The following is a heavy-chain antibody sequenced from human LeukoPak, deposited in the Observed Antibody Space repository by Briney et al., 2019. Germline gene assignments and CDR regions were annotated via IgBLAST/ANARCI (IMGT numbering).Heavy chain of an antibody. V-gene: IGHV4-61*02. CDR3: ARDPLFDY. CDR2: IYTSGST. CDR1: GGSISSGSYY. Sequence: PSQTLSLTCTVPGGSISSGSYYWSWIRQPAGKGLEWIGRIYTSGSTNYNPSLKSRVTISVDTSKNQFSLKLSSVTAADTAVYYCARDPLFDYWGQGTLVTVSS. J-gene: IGHJ4*02.